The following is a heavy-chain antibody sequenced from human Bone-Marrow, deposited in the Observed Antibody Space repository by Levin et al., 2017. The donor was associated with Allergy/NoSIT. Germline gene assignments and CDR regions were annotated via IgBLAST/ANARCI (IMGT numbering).Heavy chain of an antibody. D-gene: IGHD4-17*01. J-gene: IGHJ4*02. CDR2: IKTKADSYAT. CDR3: GSRVYGDHVDY. CDR1: GFTFSASG. V-gene: IGHV3-73*01. Sequence: GGSLRLSCAASGFTFSASGMHWVRQASGKGLEWIGRIKTKADSYATAYDASMKGRSTISRDDSKNTAYLNMNSLKTEDTAVYYCGSRVYGDHVDYWGQGTLVTVSS.